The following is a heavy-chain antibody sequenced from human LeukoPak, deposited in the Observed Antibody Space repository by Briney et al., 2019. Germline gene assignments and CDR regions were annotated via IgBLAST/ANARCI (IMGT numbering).Heavy chain of an antibody. V-gene: IGHV3-74*01. J-gene: IGHJ4*02. CDR1: GFTFSSYW. D-gene: IGHD3-9*01. Sequence: GGSLRLSCAASGFTFSSYWMHWVRQAPGKGLVWVSRINIDGSSTGYADSVKGRFIISRENSKNTLWLQMISLRAEDTAVYYCARLHYDVLTGPFDYWGQGTLVTVSS. CDR3: ARLHYDVLTGPFDY. CDR2: INIDGSST.